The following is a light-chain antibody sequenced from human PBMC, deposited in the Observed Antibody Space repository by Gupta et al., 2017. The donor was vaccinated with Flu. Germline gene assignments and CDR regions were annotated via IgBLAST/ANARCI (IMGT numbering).Light chain of an antibody. Sequence: SYELTQPPSVSVSPGQTATITCSGNTLSTQYTYWYQQKPGQAPLLVIFKDTERPSGIPERFSRSNSGTTVTLTISGVQAEDEAAYYCQSADNSGTYVVFGGWTKLTV. CDR3: QSADNSGTYVV. J-gene: IGLJ3*02. CDR1: TLSTQY. V-gene: IGLV3-25*03. CDR2: KDT.